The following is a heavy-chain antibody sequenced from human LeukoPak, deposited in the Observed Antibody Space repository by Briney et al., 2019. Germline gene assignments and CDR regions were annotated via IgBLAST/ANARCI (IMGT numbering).Heavy chain of an antibody. CDR3: ARLAYYNAAREYYYGMDV. J-gene: IGHJ6*02. V-gene: IGHV5-10-1*01. D-gene: IGHD6-6*01. Sequence: GESLKISCKGSGYSFTSYWISWVRQMPGKGLEWMGRIDPSDSYTNYSPSFQGHVTISADKSSSTAYPQWSSLKASDTAMYYCARLAYYNAAREYYYGMDVWGQGTTVTVSS. CDR2: IDPSDSYT. CDR1: GYSFTSYW.